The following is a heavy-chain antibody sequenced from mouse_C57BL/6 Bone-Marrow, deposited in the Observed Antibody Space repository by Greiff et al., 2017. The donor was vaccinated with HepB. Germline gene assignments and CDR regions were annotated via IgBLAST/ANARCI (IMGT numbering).Heavy chain of an antibody. J-gene: IGHJ4*01. CDR2: IWGGGST. D-gene: IGHD3-2*02. CDR1: GFSLTSYG. CDR3: ASDSSGYGYAMDY. Sequence: VKVVESGPGLVAPSQSLSITCTVSGFSLTSYGVDWVRQPPGKGLEWLGVIWGGGSTNYNSALMSRLSISKDNSKSQVFLKMNSLQTDDTAMYYFASDSSGYGYAMDYWGQGTSVTVSS. V-gene: IGHV2-9*01.